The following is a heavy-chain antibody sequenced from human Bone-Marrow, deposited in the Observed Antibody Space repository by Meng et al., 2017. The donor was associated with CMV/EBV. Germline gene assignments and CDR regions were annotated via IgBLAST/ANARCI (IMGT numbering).Heavy chain of an antibody. CDR1: GGSISSSSYY. CDR3: ARIQGGARKYYYYYYGMDV. D-gene: IGHD3-16*01. J-gene: IGHJ6*02. V-gene: IGHV4-39*07. CDR2: INHSGST. Sequence: SETLSLTCTVSGGSISSSSYYWSWIRQPPGKGLEWIGEINHSGSTNYNPSLKSRVTISVDTSKNQFSLKLSSVTAADTAVYYCARIQGGARKYYYYYYGMDVWGQGTTVTVSS.